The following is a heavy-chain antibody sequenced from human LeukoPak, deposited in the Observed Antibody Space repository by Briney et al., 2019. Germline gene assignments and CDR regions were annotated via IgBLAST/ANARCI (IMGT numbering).Heavy chain of an antibody. Sequence: SETLSLTCTVSGDSVSNYYWSWIRQPPGKGLEWIGYIYTSGSTNYNTSLKSRVTISIDTSKNQFSLKLSSVTAADTAVYYCARDPWFYCESSGYFQAWGQGTLVTVSS. CDR1: GDSVSNYY. CDR2: IYTSGST. CDR3: ARDPWFYCESSGYFQA. D-gene: IGHD3-22*01. J-gene: IGHJ4*02. V-gene: IGHV4-4*08.